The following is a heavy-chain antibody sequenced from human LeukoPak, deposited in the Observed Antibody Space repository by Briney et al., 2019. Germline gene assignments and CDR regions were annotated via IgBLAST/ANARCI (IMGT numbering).Heavy chain of an antibody. CDR3: ARARRDGYNSDALDI. V-gene: IGHV3-66*01. Sequence: GGTLRLSCAASEFSVGSNYMNWVRQAPGKGLERVSLIYIGGSTYYADSVKGKFTIFRDNSKNTLYLHMNRLIAEDTAADYCARARRDGYNSDALDIWGQGTMVTVSS. CDR2: IYIGGST. D-gene: IGHD5-24*01. J-gene: IGHJ3*02. CDR1: EFSVGSNY.